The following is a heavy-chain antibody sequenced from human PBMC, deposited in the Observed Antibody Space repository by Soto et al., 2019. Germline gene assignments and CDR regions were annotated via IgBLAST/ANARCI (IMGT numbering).Heavy chain of an antibody. V-gene: IGHV3-23*01. CDR3: AKQYDYYGSGSYQFYY. D-gene: IGHD3-10*01. J-gene: IGHJ4*02. CDR2: ISGSGGST. Sequence: EVQLLESGGGLVQPGGSLRLSCAASGFTFSSYAMSWVRQAPGKGLEWVSAISGSGGSTYYADSVKGRFTISRDNSKNTLYLQMNSLRAEDTAVYYCAKQYDYYGSGSYQFYYWGQGTLVTVSS. CDR1: GFTFSSYA.